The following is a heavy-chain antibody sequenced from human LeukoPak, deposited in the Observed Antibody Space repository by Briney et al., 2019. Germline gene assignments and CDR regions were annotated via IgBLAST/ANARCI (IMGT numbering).Heavy chain of an antibody. V-gene: IGHV3-21*01. CDR2: ISSSSYI. J-gene: IGHJ3*02. D-gene: IGHD3-9*01. CDR1: GFTFSSYS. CDR3: ASPRGALRYFDWPTNDAFDI. Sequence: GGSLRLSCAASGFTFSSYSMNWVRQAPGKGLEWVSSISSSSYIYYADSVKGRFTISRDNAKNSLYLQMNSLRAEDTAVYYCASPRGALRYFDWPTNDAFDIWGQGTMVTVSS.